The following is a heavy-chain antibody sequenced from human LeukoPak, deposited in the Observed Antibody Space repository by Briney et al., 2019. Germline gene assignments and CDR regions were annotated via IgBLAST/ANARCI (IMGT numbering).Heavy chain of an antibody. V-gene: IGHV4-38-2*02. CDR3: ARGGTLFDP. D-gene: IGHD2-15*01. CDR2: IYHSGNT. CDR1: GYSISTSYY. J-gene: IGHJ5*02. Sequence: SETLSLTCTVSGYSISTSYYWGWIRQPPGKGLEWIGSIYHSGNTYYNPSLKSRVTISVDTSKNQFSLKLSSVTAADTAVYYCARGGTLFDPWGQGTLVTVSS.